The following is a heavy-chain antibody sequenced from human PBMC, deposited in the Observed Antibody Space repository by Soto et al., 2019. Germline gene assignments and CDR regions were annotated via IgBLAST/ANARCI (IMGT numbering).Heavy chain of an antibody. D-gene: IGHD2-2*01. CDR1: GGSIRSYY. V-gene: IGHV4-59*08. Sequence: SETLSLTCTVSGGSIRSYYWSWIRQPPGKGLEWIGYVYYSGSTNYNPSLKSRITLSVDTSKNQFSLKLSSVTAADTAVYYCARHDIVAAPAVFDYWGQGALVTVSS. CDR2: VYYSGST. J-gene: IGHJ4*02. CDR3: ARHDIVAAPAVFDY.